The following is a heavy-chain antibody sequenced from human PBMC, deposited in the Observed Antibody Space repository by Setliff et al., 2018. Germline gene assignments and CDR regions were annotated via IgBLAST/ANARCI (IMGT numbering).Heavy chain of an antibody. V-gene: IGHV4-39*01. J-gene: IGHJ5*02. CDR1: GGSITSGRYY. CDR3: ARAAKYDSSGYYGFWFDP. CDR2: IHYSENT. Sequence: ETLSLTCTVSGGSITSGRYYWGWIRQPPGQGLEWIASIHYSENTYYNPSLKTRVTISVDTSKNQFSLKLSFVTAADTAVYYCARAAKYDSSGYYGFWFDPWGQGTLVTVSS. D-gene: IGHD3-22*01.